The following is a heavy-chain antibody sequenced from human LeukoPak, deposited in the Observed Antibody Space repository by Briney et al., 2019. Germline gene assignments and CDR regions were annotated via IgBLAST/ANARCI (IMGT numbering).Heavy chain of an antibody. J-gene: IGHJ4*02. Sequence: GGSLRLSCAASGFTFSSYAMSWVRQAPGKGLEWVSAISGSGGSTYYADSVKGRFTISRDDSKNTLYLQMNSLRAEDTAVYYCAKGLVPLFQYYFDYWGQGTLVTVSS. CDR2: ISGSGGST. D-gene: IGHD1-26*01. CDR1: GFTFSSYA. V-gene: IGHV3-23*01. CDR3: AKGLVPLFQYYFDY.